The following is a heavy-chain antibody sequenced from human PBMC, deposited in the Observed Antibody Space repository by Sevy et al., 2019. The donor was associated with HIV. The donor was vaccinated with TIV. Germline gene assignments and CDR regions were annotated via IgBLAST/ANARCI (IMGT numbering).Heavy chain of an antibody. J-gene: IGHJ3*01. CDR3: AKRERSYYDSSGNYDAFDV. CDR1: GFDFSTYD. Sequence: GGSLRLSCAASGFDFSTYDMHWVRQAPGKGLEWVAFISFDGRDKWYGDSVKGRFTISRDNSKNTLYVQMNTLRDEDTAVYYCAKRERSYYDSSGNYDAFDVWGQGTLVTVSS. D-gene: IGHD3-22*01. CDR2: ISFDGRDK. V-gene: IGHV3-33*03.